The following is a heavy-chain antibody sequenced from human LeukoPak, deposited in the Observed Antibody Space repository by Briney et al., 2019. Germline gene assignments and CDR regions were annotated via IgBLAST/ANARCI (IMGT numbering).Heavy chain of an antibody. CDR1: GGSISSSGYS. Sequence: PSETLSLTCAVSGGSISSSGYSWNWIRQPPGKGLEWIGYIYHSGSTYYNPSLKSRVTISVDRSKNQFSLKLSSVTAADTAVYYCARFVIQNTAMATPHDYWGQGTLVTVSS. CDR3: ARFVIQNTAMATPHDY. V-gene: IGHV4-30-2*01. CDR2: IYHSGST. D-gene: IGHD5-18*01. J-gene: IGHJ4*02.